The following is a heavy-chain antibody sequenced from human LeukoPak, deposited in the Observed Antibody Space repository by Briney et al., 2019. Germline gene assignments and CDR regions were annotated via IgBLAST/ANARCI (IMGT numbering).Heavy chain of an antibody. CDR3: AKKGYYGSGAYYFDY. CDR1: GFTFSSYA. Sequence: PGGSLRLSCAASGFTFSSYAMSWVRQAPGKGLEWVSAISGSGGSTYYADSVKGRFTISRDNSKNTLYLQMNSLRAEDTAVYYCAKKGYYGSGAYYFDYGGQGTLVTVSS. CDR2: ISGSGGST. D-gene: IGHD3-10*01. J-gene: IGHJ4*02. V-gene: IGHV3-23*01.